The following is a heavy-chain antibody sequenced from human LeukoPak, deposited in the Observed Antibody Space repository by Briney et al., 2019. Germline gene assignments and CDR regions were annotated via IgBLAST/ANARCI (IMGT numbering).Heavy chain of an antibody. V-gene: IGHV3-48*03. J-gene: IGHJ6*03. CDR1: GFTLSSYE. D-gene: IGHD3-10*01. CDR3: ASHKVAVLWFGDPGYYYMDV. CDR2: ISSSGSTI. Sequence: GGSLRLSCAAAGFTLSSYEVNWLRQAPGKGLEWVSYISSSGSTIYYADSVKGRFTISRDNAKNSLYLQMNSLRAEDTAVYYCASHKVAVLWFGDPGYYYMDVWGKGTTATVSS.